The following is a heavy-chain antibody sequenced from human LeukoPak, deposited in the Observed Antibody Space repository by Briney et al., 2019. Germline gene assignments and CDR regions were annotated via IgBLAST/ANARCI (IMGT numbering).Heavy chain of an antibody. CDR1: GDSISSGDYY. V-gene: IGHV4-30-4*01. CDR2: IYYSGST. D-gene: IGHD2-2*01. CDR3: ARHPTIKPAFVI. Sequence: SQTLSLTCTVSGDSISSGDYYWSWIRQPPGKGLEWIGYIYYSGSTYYNPSLKSRVTISVDMSKNQFSLKLSSVTAADTAVYYCARHPTIKPAFVIWGQGTMVTVSS. J-gene: IGHJ3*02.